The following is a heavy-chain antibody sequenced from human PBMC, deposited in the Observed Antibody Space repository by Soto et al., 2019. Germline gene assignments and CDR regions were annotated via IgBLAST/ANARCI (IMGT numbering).Heavy chain of an antibody. D-gene: IGHD2-2*01. V-gene: IGHV4-31*03. CDR1: GGSISSGGYY. CDR2: IYYSGST. Sequence: QVQLQESGPGLVKPSQTLSLTCTVSGGSISSGGYYWSWIRQHPGKGLEWIGYIYYSGSTYYNPSLKSRVTISVETSKNQFSLNLSSVTAADTAVYYCARWRSSTSPYPIGYWGQGTLVTVSS. J-gene: IGHJ4*02. CDR3: ARWRSSTSPYPIGY.